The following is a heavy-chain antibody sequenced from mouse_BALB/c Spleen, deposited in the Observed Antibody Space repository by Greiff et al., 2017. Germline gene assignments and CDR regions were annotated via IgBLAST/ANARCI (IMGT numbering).Heavy chain of an antibody. V-gene: IGHV1-9*01. CDR2: ILPGSGST. D-gene: IGHD1-2*01. CDR1: GYTFSSYW. CDR3: AREVTTAPLDN. Sequence: QVQLQQSGAELMKPGASVKISCKATGYTFSSYWIEWVKQRPGHGLEWIGEILPGSGSTNYNEKFKGKATFTADTSSNTAYMQLSSLTSEDSAVYYCAREVTTAPLDNWGQGTTLTVAS. J-gene: IGHJ2*01.